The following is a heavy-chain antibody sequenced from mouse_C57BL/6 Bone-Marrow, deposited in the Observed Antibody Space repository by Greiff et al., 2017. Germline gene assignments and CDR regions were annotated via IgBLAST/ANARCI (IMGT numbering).Heavy chain of an antibody. CDR3: ARTPPISDGAVSMMEDY. CDR2: IFPGSGST. V-gene: IGHV1-75*01. CDR1: GYTFTDYY. D-gene: IGHD2-3*01. J-gene: IGHJ2*01. Sequence: QVQLQQSGPELVKPGASVKISCKASGYTFTDYYINWVKQRPGQGLEWIGWIFPGSGSTYYNEKFKGKATLTVDKSSSTAYMLLSSLTSEDSAVYFCARTPPISDGAVSMMEDYWGQGTTLTVSS.